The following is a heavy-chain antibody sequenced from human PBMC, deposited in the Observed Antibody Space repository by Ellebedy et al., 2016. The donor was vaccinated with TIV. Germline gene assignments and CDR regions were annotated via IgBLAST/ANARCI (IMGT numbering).Heavy chain of an antibody. CDR3: AREDDILTGQIEQ. CDR1: GFIFXYYG. V-gene: IGHV3-33*01. D-gene: IGHD3-9*01. J-gene: IGHJ4*02. CDR2: IWFDGSNK. Sequence: GESLKISCTASGFIFXYYGLXWVRPPPGKGXLWVAFIWFDGSNKYYGDSVKGRFPISRENSKNTLYLQMSSLRAADTSVYYCAREDDILTGQIEQWGQGTLVTVSS.